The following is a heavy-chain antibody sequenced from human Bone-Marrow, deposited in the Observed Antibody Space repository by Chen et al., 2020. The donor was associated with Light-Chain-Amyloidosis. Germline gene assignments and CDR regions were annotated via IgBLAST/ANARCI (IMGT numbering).Heavy chain of an antibody. CDR2: IYPDDSDA. D-gene: IGHD5-12*01. CDR1: GYTFPNYW. J-gene: IGHJ4*02. CDR3: ARRRDGYNFDY. Sequence: EVQLEQSGPEVKKPGESLKISCTGSGYTFPNYWIGWVRQMPGKGLEWMGVIYPDDSDARYIPSFEGQVTISADKSITTAYLQWRSLKASDTAMYYCARRRDGYNFDYWGQGTLVTVSS. V-gene: IGHV5-51*01.